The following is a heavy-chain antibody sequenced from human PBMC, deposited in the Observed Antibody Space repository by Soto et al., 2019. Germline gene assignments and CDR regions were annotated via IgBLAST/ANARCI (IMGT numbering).Heavy chain of an antibody. CDR3: AGDLNYGLFDY. CDR1: GFTFSSYS. Sequence: EVQLVESGGGLVQPGGSLRLSCAASGFTFSSYSMNWVRQAPGKGLEWVSYISSSSSTIYYADSVKGRFTISRDNAKNSLYLQMNSLRAGDTAVYYCAGDLNYGLFDYWGQGTLVTVSS. V-gene: IGHV3-48*01. CDR2: ISSSSSTI. J-gene: IGHJ4*02. D-gene: IGHD4-17*01.